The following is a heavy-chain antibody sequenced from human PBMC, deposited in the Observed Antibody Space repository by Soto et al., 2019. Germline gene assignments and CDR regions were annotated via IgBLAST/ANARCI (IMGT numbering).Heavy chain of an antibody. D-gene: IGHD2-15*01. J-gene: IGHJ4*02. CDR2: INQDGSEK. CDR1: GVSFSAFW. Sequence: EVQLVESGGGLVQPGGSLRLSCAASGVSFSAFWMSWVRQIPGKGLEWVANINQDGSEKQYVDSVKGRFTISRDNAKNSLFLQMNSLRAEGSAVYYCARDRGWNIVVIPASFDLWGRGALVSVSS. V-gene: IGHV3-7*01. CDR3: ARDRGWNIVVIPASFDL.